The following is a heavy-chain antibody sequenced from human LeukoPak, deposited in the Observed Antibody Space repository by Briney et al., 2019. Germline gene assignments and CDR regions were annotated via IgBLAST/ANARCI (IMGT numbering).Heavy chain of an antibody. Sequence: SETLSLTCTVSGGSITNNYWNWHWIRQPQGRGLEWIGYIYYSGSTNYNPSLRSRVTIAVDKSNNQVSLKLNSVTAADTAMYYCARAKSGPTAHYDVFEIWGQGTMVTVSS. CDR3: ARAKSGPTAHYDVFEI. D-gene: IGHD4/OR15-4a*01. CDR2: IYYSGST. CDR1: GGSITNNY. V-gene: IGHV4-59*01. J-gene: IGHJ3*02.